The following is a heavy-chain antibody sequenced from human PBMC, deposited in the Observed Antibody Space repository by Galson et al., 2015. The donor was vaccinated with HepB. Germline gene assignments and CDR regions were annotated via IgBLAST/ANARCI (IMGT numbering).Heavy chain of an antibody. J-gene: IGHJ4*02. Sequence: SLRLSCAASGFTFSDYYMSWIRQAPGKGLEWVSYISSSSSYTNYADSVKGRFTISRDNAKNSLYLQMNSLRAEDTAVYYCARVGWPYYDSSGYYFDYWGQGTLVTVSS. CDR2: ISSSSSYT. CDR3: ARVGWPYYDSSGYYFDY. V-gene: IGHV3-11*05. D-gene: IGHD3-22*01. CDR1: GFTFSDYY.